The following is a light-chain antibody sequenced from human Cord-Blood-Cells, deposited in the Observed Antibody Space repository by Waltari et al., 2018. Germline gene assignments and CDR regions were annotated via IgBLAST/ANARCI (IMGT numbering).Light chain of an antibody. CDR1: QSISSY. CDR3: QQSYSTPWT. CDR2: AAS. V-gene: IGKV1-39*01. J-gene: IGKJ1*01. Sequence: DIQMTQSPSSLSASVGDRVTITCRASQSISSYLNWYQQKPGKAPTLLIYAASSLQSGVPSRLSGSGSVTDFTLTISSLQPEDCATYYCQQSYSTPWTFGQGTKVEIK.